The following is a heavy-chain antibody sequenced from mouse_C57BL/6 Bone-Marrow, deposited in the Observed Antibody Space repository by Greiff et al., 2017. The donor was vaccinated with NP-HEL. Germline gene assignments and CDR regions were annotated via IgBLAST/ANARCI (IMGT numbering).Heavy chain of an antibody. J-gene: IGHJ1*03. CDR3: ARENYSNSWYFDV. D-gene: IGHD2-5*01. CDR1: GYTFTSYW. Sequence: VQLQQPGAELVRPGTSVKLSCKASGYTFTSYWMHWVKQRPGQGLEWIGVLDPSDSYTNYNQKFKGKATLTVDTSSSTAYMQRSSLTSEDSAVYYCARENYSNSWYFDVWGTGTTVTVSS. CDR2: LDPSDSYT. V-gene: IGHV1-59*01.